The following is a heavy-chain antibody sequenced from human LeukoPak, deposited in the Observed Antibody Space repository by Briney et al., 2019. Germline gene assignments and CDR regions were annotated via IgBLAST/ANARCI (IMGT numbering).Heavy chain of an antibody. CDR3: ARGPIDYSNYEGYMDV. Sequence: SETLSLTCTVSGGSISSGGYYWSWTRQHPGKGLEWIGYIYYSGSTYYNPSLKSRVTISVDTSKNQFSLKLRSVTAADTAVYYCARGPIDYSNYEGYMDVWGKGTTVTVSS. CDR2: IYYSGST. V-gene: IGHV4-31*03. D-gene: IGHD4-11*01. CDR1: GGSISSGGYY. J-gene: IGHJ6*03.